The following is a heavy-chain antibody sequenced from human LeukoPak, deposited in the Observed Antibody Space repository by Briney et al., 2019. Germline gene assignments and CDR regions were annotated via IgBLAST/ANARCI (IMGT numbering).Heavy chain of an antibody. J-gene: IGHJ4*02. CDR3: ARQDYSNYVAYFDY. CDR1: GGSISSSIYY. CDR2: IYYSGST. D-gene: IGHD4-11*01. Sequence: SETLSLTCSVSGGSISSSIYYWGWIRQPPGKGLEWIGSIYYSGSTYYNPSLKSRVTISVDTSKSQFSLNQSSVTAADTAVYYCARQDYSNYVAYFDYWGQGTLVTVSS. V-gene: IGHV4-39*01.